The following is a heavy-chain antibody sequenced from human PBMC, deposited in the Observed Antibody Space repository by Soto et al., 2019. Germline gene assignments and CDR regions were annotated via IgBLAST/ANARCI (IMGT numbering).Heavy chain of an antibody. D-gene: IGHD2-2*01. CDR3: AKGSTDLIIVPGGDP. V-gene: IGHV3-23*01. Sequence: EVRLLESGGGLAQPGESLRLSCAASEFTFSSYAMSWVRQAPGKGLEWVSGIRGSGDRTYYADSVKGRFTISRDNSKNTLYLQVNSLRVEDTAVYFCAKGSTDLIIVPGGDPWGQGTLVTVSS. J-gene: IGHJ5*02. CDR2: IRGSGDRT. CDR1: EFTFSSYA.